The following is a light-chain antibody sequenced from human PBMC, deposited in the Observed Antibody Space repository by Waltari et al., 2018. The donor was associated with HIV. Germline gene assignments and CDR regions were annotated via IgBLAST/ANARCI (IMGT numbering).Light chain of an antibody. CDR2: GNS. J-gene: IGLJ2*01. CDR1: SSNIGAGSD. V-gene: IGLV1-40*01. Sequence: QSVLTQPPSVSGAPGQRFTISCTGSSSNIGAGSDVSWYPQLPGTAPKLLIYGNSNRPSGVPDRFSGSKSGTSASLAITGLQAEDEADYYCQSYDSSLSGWEVFGGGTKLTVL. CDR3: QSYDSSLSGWEV.